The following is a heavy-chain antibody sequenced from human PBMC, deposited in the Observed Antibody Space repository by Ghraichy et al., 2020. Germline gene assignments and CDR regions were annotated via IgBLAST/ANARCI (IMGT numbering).Heavy chain of an antibody. Sequence: SETLSLTCTVSGGSISSYYWSWIRQPPGKGLEWIGYIYYSGSTNYNPSLKSRVTISVDTSKNQFSLKLSSVTAADTAVYYCARSPYGVPFDYWGQGTLVTVSS. CDR3: ARSPYGVPFDY. J-gene: IGHJ4*02. V-gene: IGHV4-59*01. CDR2: IYYSGST. CDR1: GGSISSYY. D-gene: IGHD4-17*01.